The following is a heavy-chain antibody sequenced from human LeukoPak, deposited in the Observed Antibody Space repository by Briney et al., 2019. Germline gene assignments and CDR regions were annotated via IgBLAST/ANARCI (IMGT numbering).Heavy chain of an antibody. D-gene: IGHD3-10*01. CDR2: ISGSGGST. J-gene: IGHJ4*02. CDR3: AKDDGSGTTDY. Sequence: GRSLRLSCAASGFTFSSYAMNWVRQAPGKGLEWVSAISGSGGSTYYADSVKGRFTTSRDNSKNTLYLQMKSLRADDTAVYYCAKDDGSGTTDYWGQGTLVTVSS. V-gene: IGHV3-23*01. CDR1: GFTFSSYA.